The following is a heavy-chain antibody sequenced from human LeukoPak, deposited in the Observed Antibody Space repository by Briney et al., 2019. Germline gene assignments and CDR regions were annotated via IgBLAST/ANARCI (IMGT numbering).Heavy chain of an antibody. V-gene: IGHV3-30*02. CDR2: IRYDGSNK. CDR1: GFTFSSYW. J-gene: IGHJ3*02. Sequence: QPGGSLRLSCAASGFTFSSYWMSWVRQAPGKGLEWVAFIRYDGSNKYYADSVKGRFTISRDNSKNTLYLQMNSLRAEDTAVYYCAKDAIAVAGNAFDIWGQGTMVTVSS. CDR3: AKDAIAVAGNAFDI. D-gene: IGHD6-19*01.